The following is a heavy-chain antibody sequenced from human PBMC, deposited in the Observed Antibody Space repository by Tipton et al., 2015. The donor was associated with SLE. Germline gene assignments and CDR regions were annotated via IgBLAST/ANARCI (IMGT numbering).Heavy chain of an antibody. CDR2: IYYSGST. Sequence: TLSLTCTVSGGSISSYYWSWIRQPPGKGLEWIGYIYYSGSTNYNPSLKSRVTISVDTSKNQFSLKLSSVTAADTAVYYCARVGITETTWDWYFDLWGRGTLVTVSS. D-gene: IGHD1-7*01. V-gene: IGHV4-59*01. CDR1: GGSISSYY. CDR3: ARVGITETTWDWYFDL. J-gene: IGHJ2*01.